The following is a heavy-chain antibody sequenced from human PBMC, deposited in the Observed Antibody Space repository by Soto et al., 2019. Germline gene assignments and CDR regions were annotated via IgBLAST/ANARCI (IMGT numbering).Heavy chain of an antibody. CDR3: AKDLGQLIKIGGPHY. CDR2: IWYDGSNK. V-gene: IGHV3-33*06. CDR1: GFTFTTYG. Sequence: QVQLVESGGGVVQPGRSLRLSCAASGFTFTTYGMHWVRQAPGKGLEWVSVIWYDGSNKYYADSVKGRFTISRDNSKNTLVLQMNSLRAEDTAVYYCAKDLGQLIKIGGPHYWGQGTLVTVSS. J-gene: IGHJ4*02. D-gene: IGHD5-18*01.